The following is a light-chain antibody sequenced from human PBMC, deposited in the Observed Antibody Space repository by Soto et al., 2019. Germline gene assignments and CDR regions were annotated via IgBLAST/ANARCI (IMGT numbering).Light chain of an antibody. CDR1: QSVSSSY. Sequence: EIVLTQSPGTLSLSQRERATLSCRASQSVSSSYLAWYQQKPGQAPRLLIYGASSRATGIPARVSGSGSGTDVTLTISRLEPEDFAVYYCQQYGSSSWTFGQGTKVDIK. V-gene: IGKV3-20*01. CDR3: QQYGSSSWT. CDR2: GAS. J-gene: IGKJ1*01.